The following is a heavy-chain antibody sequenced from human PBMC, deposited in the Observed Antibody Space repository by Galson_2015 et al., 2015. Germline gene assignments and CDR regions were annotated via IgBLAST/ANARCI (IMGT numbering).Heavy chain of an antibody. V-gene: IGHV1-24*01. J-gene: IGHJ3*02. CDR1: GYTLTELS. CDR2: FDSDDGET. Sequence: SVQVSCKFSGYTLTELSMHWVRQAPGKGLEWMGGFDSDDGETIYAQKFQGRVTMTEDTSTDTAYMELSSLRSEDTAVYYCASLYRKERYYDLDAFDIWGQGTMVTVSS. D-gene: IGHD3-22*01. CDR3: ASLYRKERYYDLDAFDI.